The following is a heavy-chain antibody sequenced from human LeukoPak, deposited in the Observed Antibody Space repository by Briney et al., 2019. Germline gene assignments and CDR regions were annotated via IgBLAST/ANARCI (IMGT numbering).Heavy chain of an antibody. CDR1: GYTFTSFG. J-gene: IGHJ4*02. V-gene: IGHV1-18*01. D-gene: IGHD3-16*01. CDR2: ISAYNGNT. CDR3: ARVLGVIDGGYYFVY. Sequence: ASVKVSCKASGYTFTSFGVSWVRQAPEQGLEWMGWISAYNGNTKHAQKVQGRVTMTTEESTSTAYMELRSLRSDDTAVYYCARVLGVIDGGYYFVYWGQGTLVTVSS.